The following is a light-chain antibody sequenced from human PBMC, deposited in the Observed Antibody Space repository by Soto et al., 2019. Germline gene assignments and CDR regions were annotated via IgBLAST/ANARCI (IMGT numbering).Light chain of an antibody. CDR1: QGVSSSY. V-gene: IGKV3-20*01. CDR2: GAS. J-gene: IGKJ4*01. CDR3: QQYGSSSLT. Sequence: IVLTQSPGPLSVSPGERATLSCRASQGVSSSYLAWYQQRPGQATRLLIYGASSRATGIPDRFSGSWSGTDFTITISRLEPEDFAVYYCQQYGSSSLTFGGGTKVEIK.